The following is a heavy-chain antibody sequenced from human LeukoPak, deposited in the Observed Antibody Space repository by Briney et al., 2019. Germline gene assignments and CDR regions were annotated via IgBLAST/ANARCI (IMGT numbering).Heavy chain of an antibody. D-gene: IGHD1-14*01. CDR2: ISGSGGST. CDR1: GFTFSSNA. Sequence: PGGSLRLSCAASGFTFSSNAMSWVRQAPGKGLEWVSAISGSGGSTYCADSVKGRFTISRDKSKNTLYLQMNSLRAEDTAVYYCAKVPTLEPFDYWGQGTLVTVSS. J-gene: IGHJ4*02. CDR3: AKVPTLEPFDY. V-gene: IGHV3-23*01.